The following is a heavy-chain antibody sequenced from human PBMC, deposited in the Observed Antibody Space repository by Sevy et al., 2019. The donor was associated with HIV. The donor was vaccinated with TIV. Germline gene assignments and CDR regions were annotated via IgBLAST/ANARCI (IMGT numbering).Heavy chain of an antibody. CDR1: GFTFDDYA. CDR3: AKAGEVAYCGGDCYSEAFDI. V-gene: IGHV3-9*01. CDR2: ISWNSGSI. J-gene: IGHJ3*02. D-gene: IGHD2-21*02. Sequence: GGSLRLSCAASGFTFDDYAMHWVRQAPGKGLKWVSGISWNSGSIGYADSVKGRFTISRDNAKNSLYLQMNSLRAEDTALYYCAKAGEVAYCGGDCYSEAFDIWGQRTMVTVS.